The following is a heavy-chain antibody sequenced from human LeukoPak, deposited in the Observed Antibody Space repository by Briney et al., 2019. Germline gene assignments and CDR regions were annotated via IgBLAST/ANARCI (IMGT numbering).Heavy chain of an antibody. CDR2: IYPGDSDT. V-gene: IGHV5-51*01. J-gene: IGHJ3*02. D-gene: IGHD3-10*01. CDR1: GYSFTSYW. Sequence: GESLKISCKGSGYSFTSYWIGWVRQMPGKGLEWMGIIYPGDSDTRYSPSFQGQVTISADKSISTAYLQWSSLKASDTAMYYCAIILLWFGEFRTGAFDIWGQGTMVTVSS. CDR3: AIILLWFGEFRTGAFDI.